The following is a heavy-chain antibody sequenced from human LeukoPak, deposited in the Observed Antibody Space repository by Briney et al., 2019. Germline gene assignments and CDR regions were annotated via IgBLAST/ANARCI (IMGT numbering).Heavy chain of an antibody. Sequence: SETLSLTCTVSGGSVSSDYWSWIRQPPGKGLEWIGYMHSNGNSAYNPSLSSRVTVSLDTSKNQFSLRLESVTAADTAVYFCARGGPTYYYDSSGYPLDYWGQGTLVTVSS. CDR1: GGSVSSDY. D-gene: IGHD3-22*01. V-gene: IGHV4-59*02. J-gene: IGHJ4*02. CDR3: ARGGPTYYYDSSGYPLDY. CDR2: MHSNGNS.